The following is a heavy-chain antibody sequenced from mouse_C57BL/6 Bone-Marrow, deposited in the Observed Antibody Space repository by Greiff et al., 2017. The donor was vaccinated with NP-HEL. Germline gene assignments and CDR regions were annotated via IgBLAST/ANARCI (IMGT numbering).Heavy chain of an antibody. Sequence: VQLKQSGPELVKPGASVKIPCKASGYTFTDYNMDWVKQSHGKSLEWIGDINPNNGGTIYNQKFKGKATLTVDKSSSTAYMELRSLTSEDTAVYYCARGIYYGPPYYFDYWGQGTTLTVSS. CDR2: INPNNGGT. CDR1: GYTFTDYN. D-gene: IGHD2-1*01. J-gene: IGHJ2*01. CDR3: ARGIYYGPPYYFDY. V-gene: IGHV1-18*01.